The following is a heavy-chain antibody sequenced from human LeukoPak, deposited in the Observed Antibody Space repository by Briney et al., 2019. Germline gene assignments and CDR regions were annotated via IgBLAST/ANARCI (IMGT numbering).Heavy chain of an antibody. D-gene: IGHD3-16*01. V-gene: IGHV3-11*01. CDR1: GFTFSDYY. J-gene: IGHJ6*03. CDR3: VKGGNYRGFHYYYMDV. Sequence: GGSLRLSCAASGFTFSDYYMSWIRQAPGKGLEWVSYISSSGSTIYYADSVKGRFTISRDSAKSSLYLEMNGLRVEDTASYYCVKGGNYRGFHYYYMDVWGKGTTVTVSS. CDR2: ISSSGSTI.